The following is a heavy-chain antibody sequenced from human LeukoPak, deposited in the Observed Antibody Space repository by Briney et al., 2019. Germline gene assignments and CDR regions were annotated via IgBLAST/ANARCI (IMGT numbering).Heavy chain of an antibody. Sequence: ASVKVSCKASGYTLRSYGITWVRQAPGQGLEWMGWISAYNGNTKYPQKLRGRVTMTTDTSTSTAYMELRSLRSDDTAVYYCARGPIIDIVIVPAADDYYYMDVWGKGTTVTVSS. J-gene: IGHJ6*03. V-gene: IGHV1-18*01. CDR1: GYTLRSYG. CDR2: ISAYNGNT. CDR3: ARGPIIDIVIVPAADDYYYMDV. D-gene: IGHD2-2*01.